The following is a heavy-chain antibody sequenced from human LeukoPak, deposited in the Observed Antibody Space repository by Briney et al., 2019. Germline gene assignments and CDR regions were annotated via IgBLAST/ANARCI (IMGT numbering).Heavy chain of an antibody. CDR3: AAVLYDRTPENDY. CDR2: IVVGSGNT. D-gene: IGHD3-22*01. V-gene: IGHV1-58*02. J-gene: IGHJ4*02. CDR1: GYTFTSYG. Sequence: SVKVSCKASGYTFTSYGISWVRQARGQRLEWIGWIVVGSGNTNYAQKFQERVTISRDISTSTAYMELSSLRSEDTAVYYCAAVLYDRTPENDYWGQGTLVTVSS.